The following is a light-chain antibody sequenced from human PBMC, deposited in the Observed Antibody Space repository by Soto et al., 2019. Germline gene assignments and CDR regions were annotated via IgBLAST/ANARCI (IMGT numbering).Light chain of an antibody. CDR3: QSYDSSLSGVV. Sequence: QSALTQPPSVSGAPGQRVTISCTGSSSKIGAGYDVHWYQQLPGTAPKLLIHGNSNRPSGVPDRFSGSKSGTSASLAITGLQAEDEADYYCQSYDSSLSGVVFGGGTKLTVL. J-gene: IGLJ2*01. V-gene: IGLV1-40*01. CDR2: GNS. CDR1: SSKIGAGYD.